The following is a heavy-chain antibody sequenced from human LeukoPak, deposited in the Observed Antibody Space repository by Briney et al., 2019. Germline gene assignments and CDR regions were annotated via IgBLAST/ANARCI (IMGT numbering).Heavy chain of an antibody. Sequence: SETLSLTCTVSGGSIRSYHWSWIRQPPGKGLEWIGYIYNSGSTNYNPSLKSRVTISVDTSKNQFSLKLSSVTAADTAVYYCAREWVGIAAAGRSDYWGQGTLVTVSS. J-gene: IGHJ4*02. D-gene: IGHD6-13*01. CDR3: AREWVGIAAAGRSDY. CDR1: GGSIRSYH. V-gene: IGHV4-4*08. CDR2: IYNSGST.